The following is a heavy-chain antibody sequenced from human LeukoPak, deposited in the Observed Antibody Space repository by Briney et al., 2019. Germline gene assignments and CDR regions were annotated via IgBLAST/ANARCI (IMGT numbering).Heavy chain of an antibody. CDR2: INAGNGNA. J-gene: IGHJ4*02. CDR3: ARAYCSSTSCYSPFDY. Sequence: ASVKLSCKASGYTFTSYAMHWVRQAPGQRLEWMGWINAGNGNAKYSQKFQGRVTITRDTSASTAYMELSSLRSEDTAVYYCARAYCSSTSCYSPFDYWGQGTLVTVPS. V-gene: IGHV1-3*01. CDR1: GYTFTSYA. D-gene: IGHD2-2*01.